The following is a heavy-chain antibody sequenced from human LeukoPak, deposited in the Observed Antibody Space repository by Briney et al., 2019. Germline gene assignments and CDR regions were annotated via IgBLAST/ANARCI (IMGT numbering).Heavy chain of an antibody. D-gene: IGHD1/OR15-1a*01. Sequence: GGSLRLSCAGSGFTFSTYSINWVRQAPGKGLEWVSSISSSSNYIYYADSVKGRFTISRDNAKNTLYLQMNSLRAEDTAVYYCARDAAETGTTSLDYWGQGTLVTVSS. V-gene: IGHV3-21*01. J-gene: IGHJ4*02. CDR3: ARDAAETGTTSLDY. CDR1: GFTFSTYS. CDR2: ISSSSNYI.